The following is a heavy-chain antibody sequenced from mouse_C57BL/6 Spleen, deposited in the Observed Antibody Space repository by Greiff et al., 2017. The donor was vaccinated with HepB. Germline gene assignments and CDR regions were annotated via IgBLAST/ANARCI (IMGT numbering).Heavy chain of an antibody. Sequence: VKLMESGAELVKPGASVKISCKASGYTFTDYYINWVKQRPGQGLEWIGKIGPGSGSTYYNEKFKGKATLTADKSSSTAYMQLSSLTSEDSAVYFCARGGIYYGNYEENYFDYWGQGTTLTVSS. D-gene: IGHD2-1*01. J-gene: IGHJ2*01. CDR3: ARGGIYYGNYEENYFDY. CDR2: IGPGSGST. CDR1: GYTFTDYY. V-gene: IGHV1-77*01.